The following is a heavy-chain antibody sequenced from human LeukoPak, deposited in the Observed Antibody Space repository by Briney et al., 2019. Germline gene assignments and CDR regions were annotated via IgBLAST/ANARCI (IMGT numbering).Heavy chain of an antibody. CDR3: ARSRGSGSYWANWFDP. D-gene: IGHD3-10*01. CDR1: GSSISSYY. Sequence: SETLSLTCTVSGSSISSYYWSWIRQPSGKGLEWIGYIYYSGSTNYNPSLKSRVTISVDTSKNQFSLKLSSVTAADTAVYYCARSRGSGSYWANWFDPWGQGTLVTVSS. CDR2: IYYSGST. J-gene: IGHJ5*02. V-gene: IGHV4-59*01.